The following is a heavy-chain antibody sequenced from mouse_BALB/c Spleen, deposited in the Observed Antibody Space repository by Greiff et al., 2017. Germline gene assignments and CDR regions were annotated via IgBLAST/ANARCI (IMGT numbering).Heavy chain of an antibody. J-gene: IGHJ4*01. V-gene: IGHV5-9-3*01. CDR3: ATPGYYAMDY. CDR2: ISSGGSYT. CDR1: GFTFSSYA. Sequence: EVQLVESGGGLVKPGGSLKLSCAVSGFTFSSYAVSWVRQTPEKRLEWVATISSGGSYTYYPDSVKGRFTISRDNAKNTQYLHMSSLRSEDTSMYYCATPGYYAMDYWGQGTSVTVSS.